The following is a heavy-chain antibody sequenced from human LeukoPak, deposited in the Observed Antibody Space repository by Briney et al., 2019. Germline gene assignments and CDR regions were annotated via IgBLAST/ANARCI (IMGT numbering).Heavy chain of an antibody. CDR1: GFTFGDYA. CDR2: IRSKAYGGTT. CDR3: TRAAAGTMLGWFDP. D-gene: IGHD6-13*01. Sequence: PGGSLRLSCTASGFTFGDYAMSWVRQAPGKGLEWVGFIRSKAYGGTTEYAASVKGRFSISRDDCKSIAYLQMNSLKTEDTAVYYCTRAAAGTMLGWFDPWRQGTLVTVCS. V-gene: IGHV3-49*04. J-gene: IGHJ5*02.